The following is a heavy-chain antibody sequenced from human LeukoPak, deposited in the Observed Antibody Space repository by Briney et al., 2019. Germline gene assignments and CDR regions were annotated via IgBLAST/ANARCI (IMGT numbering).Heavy chain of an antibody. D-gene: IGHD4/OR15-4a*01. Sequence: GGSLRLSCAAYGFPFSSYSMHWVRQAPGKVLEWVAFIRYDGSNKYYADSVKGRFTISRDNSKNTLYLQMNSLRAEDTAVYYCARRAGAYSHPYDYWGQGTLVTVSS. V-gene: IGHV3-33*08. J-gene: IGHJ4*02. CDR3: ARRAGAYSHPYDY. CDR1: GFPFSSYS. CDR2: IRYDGSNK.